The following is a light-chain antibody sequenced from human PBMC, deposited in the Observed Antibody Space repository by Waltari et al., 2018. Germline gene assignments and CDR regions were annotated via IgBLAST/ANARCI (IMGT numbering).Light chain of an antibody. Sequence: EIVLTPSPGTLSLSRGQRATLSCRASQSVSSSYLAWYQQKPGQAPRLLIYGASSRATGIPDRFSGSGSGTDFTLTISRLEPEDFAVYYCQQYGSSPPWTFGQGTKVEIK. V-gene: IGKV3-20*01. CDR2: GAS. CDR3: QQYGSSPPWT. J-gene: IGKJ1*01. CDR1: QSVSSSY.